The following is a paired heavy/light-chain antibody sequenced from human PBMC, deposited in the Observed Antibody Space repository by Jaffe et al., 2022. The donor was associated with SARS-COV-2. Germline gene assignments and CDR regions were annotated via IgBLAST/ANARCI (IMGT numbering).Light chain of an antibody. CDR3: CSYAGSSTRV. V-gene: IGLV2-23*01. Sequence: QSALTQPASVSGSPGQSITISCTGTSSDVGSYNLVSWYQQHPGKAPKLMIYEGSKRPSGVSNRFSGSKSGNTASLTISGLQAEDEADYYCCSYAGSSTRVFGGGTKLTVL. CDR2: EGS. J-gene: IGLJ2*01. CDR1: SSDVGSYNL.
Heavy chain of an antibody. J-gene: IGHJ6*02. CDR1: GGSFSGYY. V-gene: IGHV4-34*01. CDR3: ARGGGKQWLVSSRYYYGMDV. CDR2: INHSGST. Sequence: QVQLQQWGAGLLKPSETLSLTCAVYGGSFSGYYWSWIRQPPGKGLEWIGEINHSGSTNYNPSLKSRVTISVDTSKNQFSLKLSSVTAADTAVYYCARGGGKQWLVSSRYYYGMDVWGQGTTVTVSS. D-gene: IGHD6-19*01.